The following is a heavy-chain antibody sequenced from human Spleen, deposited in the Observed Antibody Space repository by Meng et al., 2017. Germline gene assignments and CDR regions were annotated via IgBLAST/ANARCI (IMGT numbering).Heavy chain of an antibody. Sequence: LSLTCAASGFTFSSYAMHWVRQAPGKGLEWVAVISYDGSNKYYADSVKGRFTISRDNSKNTLYLQMNSLRAEDTAVYYCARDEYSSGWYFDYWGQGTLVTVSS. CDR3: ARDEYSSGWYFDY. CDR2: ISYDGSNK. CDR1: GFTFSSYA. D-gene: IGHD6-25*01. J-gene: IGHJ4*02. V-gene: IGHV3-30*01.